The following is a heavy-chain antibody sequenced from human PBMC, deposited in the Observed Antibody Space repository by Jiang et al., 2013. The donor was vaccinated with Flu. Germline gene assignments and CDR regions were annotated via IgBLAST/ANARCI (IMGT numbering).Heavy chain of an antibody. CDR3: AREATGTTLRYYYMDV. CDR1: GDSVSSNSAA. Sequence: TCAISGDSVSSNSAAWNWIRQSPSRGLEWLGRTYYRSKWYNDYAVSVKSRITINPDTSKNQFSLQLNSVTPEDTAVYYCAREATGTTLRYYYMDVWGKGTTVTVSS. J-gene: IGHJ6*03. D-gene: IGHD1-7*01. CDR2: TYYRSKWYN. V-gene: IGHV6-1*01.